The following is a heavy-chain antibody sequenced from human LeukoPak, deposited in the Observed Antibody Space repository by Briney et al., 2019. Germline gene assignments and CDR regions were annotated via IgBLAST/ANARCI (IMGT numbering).Heavy chain of an antibody. J-gene: IGHJ3*02. D-gene: IGHD6-6*01. CDR3: ARETSSSSAFDI. Sequence: AAVQVSCKASGGTFSSYAISWVRPAPGQGLEWMGGIIPIFGTANYAQKFQGRVTITTDESTSTAYMELSSLRSEDTAVYYCARETSSSSAFDIWGQGTMVTVSS. V-gene: IGHV1-69*05. CDR2: IIPIFGTA. CDR1: GGTFSSYA.